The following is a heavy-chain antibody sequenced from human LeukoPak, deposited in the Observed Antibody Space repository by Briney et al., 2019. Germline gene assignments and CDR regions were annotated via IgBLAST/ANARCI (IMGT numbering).Heavy chain of an antibody. CDR2: IYRGGRT. CDR3: ASTNLGYDAFDI. V-gene: IGHV3-53*01. Sequence: GGSLTLSFAASGFTVSNNYMTWVHQAPGKGLERVSVIYRGGRTYYADSVKGRFTISRDNSKNTLYLQMNSLRAEDTAVYYCASTNLGYDAFDIWGQGTMVTVSS. CDR1: GFTVSNNY. D-gene: IGHD1-1*01. J-gene: IGHJ3*02.